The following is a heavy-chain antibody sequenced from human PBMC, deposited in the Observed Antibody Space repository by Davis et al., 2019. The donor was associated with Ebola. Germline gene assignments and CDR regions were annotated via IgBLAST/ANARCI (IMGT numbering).Heavy chain of an antibody. CDR2: IKQDGSEK. CDR3: AKQRWLQSYYFDN. Sequence: GESLKISCVVSGFNFDDYAMHWVRQPPGKGLEWVANIKQDGSEKYYVDSVKGRFTISRDNAKNSLYLQMNSLRAEDTAVYYCAKQRWLQSYYFDNWGQGTLVTVSS. D-gene: IGHD5-24*01. J-gene: IGHJ4*02. V-gene: IGHV3-7*01. CDR1: GFNFDDYA.